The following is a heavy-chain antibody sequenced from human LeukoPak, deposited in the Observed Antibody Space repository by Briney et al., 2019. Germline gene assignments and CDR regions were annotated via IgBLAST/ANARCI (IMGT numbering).Heavy chain of an antibody. CDR3: ARDRYLSAA. CDR1: GFTFSSYW. D-gene: IGHD3-9*01. Sequence: GGSLRLSCAASGFTFSSYWMSWVRQAPGKGLEWVANIKEDGSEKYCVNSVKGRFTISRDNAKNSLYLQMNSLKVEDTAVYYCARDRYLSAAWGQGTLVTVSS. V-gene: IGHV3-7*01. CDR2: IKEDGSEK. J-gene: IGHJ4*02.